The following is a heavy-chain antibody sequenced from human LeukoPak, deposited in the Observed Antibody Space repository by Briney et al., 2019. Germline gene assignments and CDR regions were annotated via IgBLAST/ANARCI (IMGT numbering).Heavy chain of an antibody. V-gene: IGHV1-8*01. J-gene: IGHJ4*02. D-gene: IGHD3-3*01. CDR2: MNPNSGNT. CDR1: GYTFTSYD. Sequence: ASVKVSCKASGYTFTSYDINWVRPATGQGLEWMGWMNPNSGNTGYAQKFQGRVTMTRNTSISTAYMELSSLRSEDTAVYYCARGARYYDFWSGYPGPYFDYWGQGTLVTVSS. CDR3: ARGARYYDFWSGYPGPYFDY.